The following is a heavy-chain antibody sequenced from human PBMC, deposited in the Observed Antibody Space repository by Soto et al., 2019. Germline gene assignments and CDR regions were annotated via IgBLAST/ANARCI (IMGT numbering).Heavy chain of an antibody. D-gene: IGHD3-22*01. Sequence: QVQLVQSGAEVKKPGSSVKVSCKASGGTFSSYAISWVRQAPGQGLEWMGGIIPIFGTANYAQKFQGRVTITADESTSTAYMELSSLRSEDTAVYYGASCYDSSGPMTYFQHWGQGTLVTVSS. CDR1: GGTFSSYA. J-gene: IGHJ1*01. CDR3: ASCYDSSGPMTYFQH. V-gene: IGHV1-69*12. CDR2: IIPIFGTA.